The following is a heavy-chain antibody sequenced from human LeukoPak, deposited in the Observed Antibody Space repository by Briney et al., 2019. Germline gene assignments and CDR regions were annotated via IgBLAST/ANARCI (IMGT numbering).Heavy chain of an antibody. J-gene: IGHJ4*02. D-gene: IGHD3-10*01. CDR2: INIGGTNT. CDR3: AKLWFGELSSYFDY. CDR1: GFSFSNYA. V-gene: IGHV3-11*01. Sequence: GGSLRLSCASSGFSFSNYAMGWVRQAPGKGLEWLSYINIGGTNTHYADSVKGRFTISRDNAKKSLYLEMNNLRAEDTAVYYCAKLWFGELSSYFDYWGQGTLVTVSS.